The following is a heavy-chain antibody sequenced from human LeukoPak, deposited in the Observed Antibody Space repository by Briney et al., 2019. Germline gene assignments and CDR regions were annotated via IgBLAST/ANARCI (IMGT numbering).Heavy chain of an antibody. D-gene: IGHD3-10*01. CDR1: GGTFSSYA. CDR3: ATTPGITMVRGVRFDY. Sequence: GSSVKVSCKASGGTFSSYAISWVRQAPGQGLEWMGRTIPILGIANYAQKFQGRVTITADKSTSTAYMELSSLRSEDTAVYYCATTPGITMVRGVRFDYWGQGTLVTVSS. V-gene: IGHV1-69*04. CDR2: TIPILGIA. J-gene: IGHJ4*02.